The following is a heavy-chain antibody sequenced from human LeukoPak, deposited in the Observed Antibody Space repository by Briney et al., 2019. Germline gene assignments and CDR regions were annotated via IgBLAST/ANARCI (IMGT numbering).Heavy chain of an antibody. CDR2: ISYSGNT. D-gene: IGHD2-15*01. J-gene: IGHJ3*02. V-gene: IGHV4-39*01. CDR1: GGSIISSDYH. CDR3: ARHCCSGPAKRVFDI. Sequence: SETLSLTCTVSGGSIISSDYHWGWVRQPPGKGLEWIGTISYSGNTDYNPSLRSRVTISVDTSNNQFSPRLGSVTAADTAVYHCARHCCSGPAKRVFDIWGQGTMVTVSS.